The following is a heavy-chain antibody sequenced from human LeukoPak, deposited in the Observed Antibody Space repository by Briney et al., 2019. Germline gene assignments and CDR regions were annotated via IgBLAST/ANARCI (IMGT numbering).Heavy chain of an antibody. CDR1: GFTFSSYW. J-gene: IGHJ4*02. D-gene: IGHD5-18*01. CDR3: AREHLYSSAIDY. Sequence: PGGSLRLSCAASGFTFSSYWMHWVRQAPGKGLVWVSRINTDGSSTSYADSVKGRFTISRDNAKNTLYLQMNSLRAEDTAVYYCAREHLYSSAIDYWGQGTLVTVSS. V-gene: IGHV3-74*01. CDR2: INTDGSST.